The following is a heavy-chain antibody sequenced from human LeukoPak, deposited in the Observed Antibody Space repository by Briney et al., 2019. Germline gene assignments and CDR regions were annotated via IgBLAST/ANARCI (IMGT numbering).Heavy chain of an antibody. CDR1: GYTLTELS. CDR2: FDPEDGET. CDR3: ATEYGSSSWKLFDY. D-gene: IGHD6-13*01. Sequence: ASVKVSCEVSGYTLTELSMHWVRQAPGKGLEWMGGFDPEDGETIYAQKFQGRVTMTEDTSTDTAYMELSSLRSEDTAVYYCATEYGSSSWKLFDYWGQGTLVTVSS. J-gene: IGHJ4*02. V-gene: IGHV1-24*01.